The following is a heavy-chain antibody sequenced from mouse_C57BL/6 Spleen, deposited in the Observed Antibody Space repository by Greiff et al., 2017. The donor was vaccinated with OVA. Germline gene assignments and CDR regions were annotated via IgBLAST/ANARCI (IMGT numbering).Heavy chain of an antibody. V-gene: IGHV1-4*01. J-gene: IGHJ3*02. CDR1: GYTFTSYT. CDR2: IHPSSGYS. D-gene: IGHD2-3*01. Sequence: VQLQESGAELARPGASVKMSCKASGYTFTSYTMHWVKQRPGQGLEWIGYIHPSSGYSKYNQKFKDKATLTADKSSSTAYMQLSSLTSEDSAVYYCSREGVYDGYYSLRWGQGTLVTVSA. CDR3: SREGVYDGYYSLR.